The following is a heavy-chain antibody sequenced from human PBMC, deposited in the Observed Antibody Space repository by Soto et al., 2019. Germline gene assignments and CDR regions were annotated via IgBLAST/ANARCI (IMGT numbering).Heavy chain of an antibody. CDR1: GFSVSSNY. CDR3: ARDHGPYCSGGSCAPNWFDP. V-gene: IGHV3-53*01. J-gene: IGHJ5*02. D-gene: IGHD2-15*01. Sequence: XVCLRLSCAASGFSVSSNYMSWVRQAPGKGLEWVSVIYSGGSTYYADSVKGRFTISRDNSKNTLYLQMNSLRAEDTAVYYCARDHGPYCSGGSCAPNWFDPWGQGTLVTVSS. CDR2: IYSGGST.